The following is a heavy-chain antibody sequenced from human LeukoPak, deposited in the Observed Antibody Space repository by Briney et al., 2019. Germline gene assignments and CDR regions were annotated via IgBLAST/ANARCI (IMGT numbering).Heavy chain of an antibody. V-gene: IGHV4-59*08. CDR1: GGSISSYY. CDR3: ARHMGLGYSYGFLYCDY. J-gene: IGHJ4*02. CDR2: IYYSGST. Sequence: SETLSLTCTVSGGSISSYYWSWIRQPPGKGLEWIGYIYYSGSTNYNPSLKSRVTISVDTSKNQFSLKLSSVTAADTAVYYCARHMGLGYSYGFLYCDYWGQGTLVTVSS. D-gene: IGHD5-18*01.